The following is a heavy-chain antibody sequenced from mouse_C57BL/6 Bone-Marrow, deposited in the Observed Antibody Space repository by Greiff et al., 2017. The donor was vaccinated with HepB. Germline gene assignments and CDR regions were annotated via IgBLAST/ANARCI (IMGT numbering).Heavy chain of an antibody. J-gene: IGHJ4*01. CDR3: ARHANWGYAMDY. CDR2: IWSDGST. CDR1: GFSLTSYG. V-gene: IGHV2-6-1*01. D-gene: IGHD4-1*01. Sequence: VKLQESGPGLVAPSQSLSITCTVSGFSLTSYGVHWVRQPPGKGLEWLVVIWSDGSTTYNSALKSRLSISKDNSKSQVFLKMNSLQTDDTAMYYCARHANWGYAMDYWGQGTSVTVSS.